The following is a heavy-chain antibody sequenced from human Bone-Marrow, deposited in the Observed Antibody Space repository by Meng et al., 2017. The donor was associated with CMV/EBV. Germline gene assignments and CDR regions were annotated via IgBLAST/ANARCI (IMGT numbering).Heavy chain of an antibody. CDR2: ISSSGSTI. CDR3: ARDKSSSSVEPGMDV. J-gene: IGHJ6*01. D-gene: IGHD6-6*01. V-gene: IGHV3-48*03. Sequence: GESLKISCAASGFTFSSYEMNWVRQAPGKGLEWVSYISSSGSTIYYADSVKGRFTISRDNAKNSLYLQMNSLRAEDTAVYYCARDKSSSSVEPGMDVWGQGTTVTGSS. CDR1: GFTFSSYE.